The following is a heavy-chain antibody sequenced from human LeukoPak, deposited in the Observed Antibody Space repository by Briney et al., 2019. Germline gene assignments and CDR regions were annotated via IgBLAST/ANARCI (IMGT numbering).Heavy chain of an antibody. V-gene: IGHV1-8*01. D-gene: IGHD2-2*01. CDR3: ASLYCSSTSCYDY. CDR1: GYTFTSYD. J-gene: IGHJ4*02. Sequence: ASVKVFCKASGYTFTSYDINWVRQATGQGLEWMGWMNPNSGNTGYAQKFQGRVTMTRNTSISTAYMELSSLRSEDTAVYYCASLYCSSTSCYDYWGQGTLVTVSS. CDR2: MNPNSGNT.